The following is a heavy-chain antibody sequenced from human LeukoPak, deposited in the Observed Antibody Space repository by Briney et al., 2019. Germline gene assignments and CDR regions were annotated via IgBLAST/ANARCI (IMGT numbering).Heavy chain of an antibody. J-gene: IGHJ4*02. CDR1: GYTFTSYG. CDR2: ISAYNGNT. CDR3: ARSAYDPGYCTNGVSPSNHFDY. D-gene: IGHD2-8*01. Sequence: GASVKVSCKASGYTFTSYGISWVRQAPGQGLEWMGWISAYNGNTNYAQKLQGRVTMTTDISTSTAYMELRSLRSDDTAVYYCARSAYDPGYCTNGVSPSNHFDYWGQGTLVTVSS. V-gene: IGHV1-18*01.